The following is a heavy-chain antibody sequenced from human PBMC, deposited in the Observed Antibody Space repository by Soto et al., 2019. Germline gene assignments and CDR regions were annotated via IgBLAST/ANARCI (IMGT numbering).Heavy chain of an antibody. Sequence: ESLKIYCKGSGYSSTSYWISWVRQMPGKGLEWMGRIDPSDSYTNYSPSFQGHVTISAAKSISTAYLQWSSLKASDTAMYYCANLEGGSGSYEAFDIWGQGTMVTV. V-gene: IGHV5-10-1*01. D-gene: IGHD3-10*01. J-gene: IGHJ3*02. CDR2: IDPSDSYT. CDR1: GYSSTSYW. CDR3: ANLEGGSGSYEAFDI.